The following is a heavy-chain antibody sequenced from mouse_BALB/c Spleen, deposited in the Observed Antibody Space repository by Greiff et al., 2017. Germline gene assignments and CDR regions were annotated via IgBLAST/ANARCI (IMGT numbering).Heavy chain of an antibody. D-gene: IGHD1-1*01. CDR2: ISSGGSYT. Sequence: EVQRVESGGGLVKPGGSLKLSCAASGFTFSSYAMSWVRQSPEKRLEWVAEISSGGSYTYYPDTVTGRFTISRDNAKNTLYLEMSSLRSEDTAMYYCASYGSSYFDVWGAGTTVTVSS. CDR1: GFTFSSYA. CDR3: ASYGSSYFDV. J-gene: IGHJ1*01. V-gene: IGHV5-9-4*01.